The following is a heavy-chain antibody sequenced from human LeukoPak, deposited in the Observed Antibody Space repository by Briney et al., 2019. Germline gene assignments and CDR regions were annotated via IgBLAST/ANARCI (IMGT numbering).Heavy chain of an antibody. J-gene: IGHJ6*02. CDR3: ARGAHDYGGNSGIYYYGMDV. Sequence: SETLSLTCAVYGGSFSGYYWSWIRQPPGKGLEWIGEINHSGSTNYNPSLKSRVTISVDTSKNQLSLKLSSVTAADTAVYYCARGAHDYGGNSGIYYYGMDVWGQGTTVTVSS. V-gene: IGHV4-34*01. D-gene: IGHD4-23*01. CDR1: GGSFSGYY. CDR2: INHSGST.